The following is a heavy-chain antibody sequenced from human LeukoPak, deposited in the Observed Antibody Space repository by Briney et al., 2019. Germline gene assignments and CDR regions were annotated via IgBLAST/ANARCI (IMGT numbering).Heavy chain of an antibody. CDR1: GYTFTSYY. V-gene: IGHV1-8*02. D-gene: IGHD6-13*01. CDR3: ARKRRVAAAGISDY. J-gene: IGHJ4*02. Sequence: ASVKVSCKASGYTFTSYYMHWVRQATGQGLEWMGWMNPNSGNTGYAQKFQGRVTMTRSTSISTAYMELSSLRSEDTAVYYCARKRRVAAAGISDYWGQGTLVTVSS. CDR2: MNPNSGNT.